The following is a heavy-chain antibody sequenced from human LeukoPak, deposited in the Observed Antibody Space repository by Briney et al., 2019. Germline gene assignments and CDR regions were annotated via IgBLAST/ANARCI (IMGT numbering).Heavy chain of an antibody. CDR2: IRFDGSYT. D-gene: IGHD6-19*01. J-gene: IGHJ5*02. CDR1: GFTFSTSG. CDR3: AKSVTGISWFDP. Sequence: GGSLRLSCAASGFTFSTSGMHWVRQAPGKGLEWVAFIRFDGSYTYQTDTVKGRFTISRDNSQNMLFLQMNSLRLEDTALYYCAKSVTGISWFDPWGQGTLVTVSS. V-gene: IGHV3-30*02.